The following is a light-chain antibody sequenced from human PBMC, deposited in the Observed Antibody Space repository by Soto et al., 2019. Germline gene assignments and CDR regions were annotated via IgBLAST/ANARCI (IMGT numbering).Light chain of an antibody. V-gene: IGLV2-14*01. CDR2: EVS. CDR1: SSDVGGYNY. CDR3: RSYTSSRAPHYV. Sequence: QSALTQPASVSGSPGQSITISCTGTSSDVGGYNYVSWYQQHPGKAPKLMIYEVSNRPSGVSNRFSGSKSGNTAALTISGLQAEGEADYYCRSYTSSRAPHYVFGTGTKLTVL. J-gene: IGLJ1*01.